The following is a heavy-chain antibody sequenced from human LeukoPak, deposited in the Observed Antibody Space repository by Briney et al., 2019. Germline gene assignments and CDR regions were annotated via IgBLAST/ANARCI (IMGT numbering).Heavy chain of an antibody. J-gene: IGHJ4*02. CDR1: GFPFSSYA. Sequence: GGSLRLSCAASGFPFSSYAMHWVRQAPGKGLEWVAVISFDGRNKHYPDSVEGRFTISRDNSKNTLYLQMDSLRVDDTAVYYCARRYCSGGSCRSDYWGQGTLVTVSS. V-gene: IGHV3-30*04. D-gene: IGHD2-15*01. CDR2: ISFDGRNK. CDR3: ARRYCSGGSCRSDY.